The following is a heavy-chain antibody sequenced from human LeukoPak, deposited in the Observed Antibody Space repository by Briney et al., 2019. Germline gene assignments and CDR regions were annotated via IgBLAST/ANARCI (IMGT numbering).Heavy chain of an antibody. D-gene: IGHD3-10*01. CDR2: IYSSGST. J-gene: IGHJ5*02. V-gene: IGHV4-4*07. CDR3: ARGAYGSGSTNWFDP. Sequence: SETLSLTCTVSGGSISSYYWSWIRQPAGKGLEWIGRIYSSGSTDYNSSLKSRVTISVDTSKNRFSLKLSSVTAADTAVYYCARGAYGSGSTNWFDPWGQGTLVTVSS. CDR1: GGSISSYY.